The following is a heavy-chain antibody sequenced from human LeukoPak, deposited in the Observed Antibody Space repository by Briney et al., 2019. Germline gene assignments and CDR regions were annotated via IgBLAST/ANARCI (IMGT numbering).Heavy chain of an antibody. D-gene: IGHD2-8*02. CDR3: AKVMDSLGYCTGGVCYRAIDF. Sequence: GGSLRLSCAASGFTFSSYAMSWVRQAPGKGLEWVSAISGSGGNTYYADSVKGRFTIARNNSKNTLYLQMNSLRAEDTAVYYCAKVMDSLGYCTGGVCYRAIDFWGQGTLVTVSS. CDR1: GFTFSSYA. V-gene: IGHV3-23*01. J-gene: IGHJ4*02. CDR2: ISGSGGNT.